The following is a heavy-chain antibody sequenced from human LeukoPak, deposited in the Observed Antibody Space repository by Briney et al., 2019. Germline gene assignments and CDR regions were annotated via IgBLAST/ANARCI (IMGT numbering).Heavy chain of an antibody. Sequence: PGGSLRLSCAASGFTFISYEMDWVRRAPGKGLEWVSYIGSSGGSRYYADSVKGRFTSSRDNAKNSLYLQMNSLRVEDTAVYYCAREDGDAFDIWGQGTMVSVSS. CDR1: GFTFISYE. CDR2: IGSSGGSR. D-gene: IGHD5-24*01. J-gene: IGHJ3*02. V-gene: IGHV3-48*03. CDR3: AREDGDAFDI.